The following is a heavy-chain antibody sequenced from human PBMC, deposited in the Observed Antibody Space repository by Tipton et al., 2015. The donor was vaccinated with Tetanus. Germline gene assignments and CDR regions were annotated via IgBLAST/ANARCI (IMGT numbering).Heavy chain of an antibody. V-gene: IGHV4-61*05. CDR1: GASISTSRFY. CDR3: ARGTGDY. CDR2: IYYSGST. Sequence: TLSLTCTVSGASISTSRFYWAWIRQSPGKGLEWIGYIYYSGSTNYNPSLKSRVTISVDTSKNQFSLKLSSVTAADTAVYYCARGTGDYWGQGTLVTVSS. D-gene: IGHD1-1*01. J-gene: IGHJ4*02.